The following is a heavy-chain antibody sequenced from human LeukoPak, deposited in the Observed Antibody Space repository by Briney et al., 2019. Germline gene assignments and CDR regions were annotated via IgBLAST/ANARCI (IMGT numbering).Heavy chain of an antibody. CDR3: ARDWAYYDSSGN. J-gene: IGHJ3*01. V-gene: IGHV3-21*01. D-gene: IGHD3-22*01. Sequence: GGSLRLSCAASGFTFSSYSMNWVRQAPGKGLEWVSSISSSSSYIYYADSVKGRFTISRGNAKNSLYLQMNSLRAEDTAVYYCARDWAYYDSSGNWGQGTMVTVSS. CDR1: GFTFSSYS. CDR2: ISSSSSYI.